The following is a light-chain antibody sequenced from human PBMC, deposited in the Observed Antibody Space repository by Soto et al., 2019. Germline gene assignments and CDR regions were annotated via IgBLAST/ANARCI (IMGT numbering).Light chain of an antibody. CDR1: QSVSSY. CDR2: DAS. V-gene: IGKV3-11*01. Sequence: EIVMTQSPATLSVSPGERATLSCRASQSVSSYLAWYQQEPGQAPRLLIYDASNRATGIPVRFSGSGSGTDFTLTISSLEPEDFALYYCQQRNNWPITFGQGTRLEIK. CDR3: QQRNNWPIT. J-gene: IGKJ5*01.